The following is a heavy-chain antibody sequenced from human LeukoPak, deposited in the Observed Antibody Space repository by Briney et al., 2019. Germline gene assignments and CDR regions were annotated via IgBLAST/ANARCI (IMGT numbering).Heavy chain of an antibody. D-gene: IGHD2-15*01. CDR1: GFTFSDYW. CDR3: ARGSVVAANLDF. V-gene: IGHV3-7*01. CDR2: INQDGSEK. Sequence: GGSLRLSCAASGFTFSDYWMSWVRQAPGKGLEWVANINQDGSEKDYVDSVRGRFTISRDNAKNSLFLQMNTLRADDAAVYYCARGSVVAANLDFWDQGTLITVS. J-gene: IGHJ4*02.